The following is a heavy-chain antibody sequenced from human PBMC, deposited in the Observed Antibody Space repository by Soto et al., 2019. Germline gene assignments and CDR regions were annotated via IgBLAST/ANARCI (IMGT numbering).Heavy chain of an antibody. Sequence: QVQLQESGPGLVKPSQTLSLTCTVSGGSITSGDYHWTWIRQLPGKGLEWIGYINYSGSTYYNPYLKRRITISVHTSMQQFSLKLNSVTAADTAVYYCARGVWFGEFAFDSWGQGTRVTVSS. D-gene: IGHD3-10*01. J-gene: IGHJ4*02. CDR3: ARGVWFGEFAFDS. CDR1: GGSITSGDYH. V-gene: IGHV4-31*03. CDR2: INYSGST.